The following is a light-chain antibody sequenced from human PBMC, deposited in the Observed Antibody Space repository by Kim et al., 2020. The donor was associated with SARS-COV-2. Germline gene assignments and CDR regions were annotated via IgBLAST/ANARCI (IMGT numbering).Light chain of an antibody. CDR2: GVS. V-gene: IGLV2-14*03. CDR3: SSYTGSSTV. J-gene: IGLJ1*01. Sequence: PGQSIAISCTGTSSDYGGHNSVSWYQQYPGKAPLLVIYGVSNRPSGISNRFSGSKSGNTASLTISRLQAEDEADYHCSSYTGSSTVFGTGAKVTVL. CDR1: SSDYGGHNS.